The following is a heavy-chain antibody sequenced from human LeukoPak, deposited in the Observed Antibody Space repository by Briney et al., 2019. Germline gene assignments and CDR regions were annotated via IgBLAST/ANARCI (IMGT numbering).Heavy chain of an antibody. V-gene: IGHV4-38-2*02. J-gene: IGHJ3*02. CDR3: AKSNGYGLIDI. Sequence: SETLSLTCTVSGYSISSGFHWGWIRQPPGMGLEWIGNIHFSGSTHYNPSLKSRVTISLDTSRNQFSLKLNSVTAADTAVYYCAKSNGYGLIDIWGQGTMVTVSS. D-gene: IGHD3-10*01. CDR2: IHFSGST. CDR1: GYSISSGFH.